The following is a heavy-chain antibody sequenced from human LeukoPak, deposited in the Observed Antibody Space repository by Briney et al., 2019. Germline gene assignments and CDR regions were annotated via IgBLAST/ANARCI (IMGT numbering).Heavy chain of an antibody. Sequence: PSETLSLTCSVSGYSISSGYYWDWIRQPPGKGLEWIASIYHSGKSYYNPSLESRVTISVDTSKNQISLKLRSVTAADTAVYYCARGGYYGSGNDFRFDPWGQGTLVTVSS. CDR1: GYSISSGYY. J-gene: IGHJ5*02. V-gene: IGHV4-38-2*02. D-gene: IGHD3-10*01. CDR2: IYHSGKS. CDR3: ARGGYYGSGNDFRFDP.